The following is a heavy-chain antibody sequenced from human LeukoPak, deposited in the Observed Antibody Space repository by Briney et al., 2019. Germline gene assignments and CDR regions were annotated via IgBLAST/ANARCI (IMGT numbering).Heavy chain of an antibody. CDR2: IYTSGST. D-gene: IGHD3-10*01. V-gene: IGHV4-4*07. CDR3: ARVRGITMVRGVIIFADAFDI. CDR1: GGSISSYY. Sequence: PSETLSLTCTVSGGSISSYYWSWIRQPAGKGLEWIGRIYTSGSTNYNPSLKSRVTMSVDTSKNQFSLKLSSVTAADTAVYYCARVRGITMVRGVIIFADAFDIWGQETMVTVSS. J-gene: IGHJ3*02.